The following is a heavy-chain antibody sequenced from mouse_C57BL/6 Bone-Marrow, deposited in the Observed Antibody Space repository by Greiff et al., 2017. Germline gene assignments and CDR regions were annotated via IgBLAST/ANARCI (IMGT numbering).Heavy chain of an antibody. CDR2: IYNGNGYT. Sequence: EVQLQQSGAELVRPGSSVKMSCKTSGYTFTSYGINWVKQRPGQGLEWIGYIYNGNGYTEYNEKFKGKATLTSDTSSSTAYMQLSSLTSEDSAIYFCARGGGNYYGSSPYYYAMDYWGQGPSVTVSS. CDR3: ARGGGNYYGSSPYYYAMDY. J-gene: IGHJ4*01. V-gene: IGHV1-58*01. CDR1: GYTFTSYG. D-gene: IGHD1-1*01.